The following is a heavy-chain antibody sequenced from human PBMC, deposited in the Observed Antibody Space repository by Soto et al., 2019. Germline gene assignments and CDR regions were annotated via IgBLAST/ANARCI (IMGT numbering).Heavy chain of an antibody. CDR1: GFTFSVYT. CDR2: ISEDSSTL. J-gene: IGHJ6*02. D-gene: IGHD2-15*01. V-gene: IGHV3-21*06. CDR3: VKEAEICSGSCYKKGLDV. Sequence: GGSLRLSCAASGFTFSVYTMMWVRQAPGKGLEWVAAISEDSSTLRYADSVKGRFTISRENAKNSLYLQMNSLRVEDTAMYYCVKEAEICSGSCYKKGLDVWGQGTTVTVSS.